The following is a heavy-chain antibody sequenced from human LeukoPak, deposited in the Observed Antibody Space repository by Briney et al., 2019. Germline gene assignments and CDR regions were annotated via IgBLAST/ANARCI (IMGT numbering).Heavy chain of an antibody. CDR2: IYYSGSS. CDR3: ASLMGAYYFVRSGSQDGSAFDI. J-gene: IGHJ3*02. CDR1: GGSISSAGYY. Sequence: SQTLSLTCTVSGGSISSAGYYWGWIRQHPGKGLEWIGYIYYSGSSYYNPSLKSRVTMSVDTSKNQFSLKLSSVSAADTAVYYCASLMGAYYFVRSGSQDGSAFDIWGQGTMVTVSS. D-gene: IGHD3-22*01. V-gene: IGHV4-31*03.